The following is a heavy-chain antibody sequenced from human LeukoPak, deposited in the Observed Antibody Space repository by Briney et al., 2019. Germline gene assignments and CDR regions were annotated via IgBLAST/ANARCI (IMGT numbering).Heavy chain of an antibody. CDR2: IKQDGSEK. D-gene: IGHD4-17*01. CDR1: GFTFSSYE. J-gene: IGHJ4*02. Sequence: GGSLRLSCAASGFTFSSYEMNWVRQAPGKGLEWVANIKQDGSEKYYVDSVKGRFTISRDNAKNSLYLQMNSLRAEDTAVYFCARGQTTMTNWGQGTLVTVSS. V-gene: IGHV3-7*03. CDR3: ARGQTTMTN.